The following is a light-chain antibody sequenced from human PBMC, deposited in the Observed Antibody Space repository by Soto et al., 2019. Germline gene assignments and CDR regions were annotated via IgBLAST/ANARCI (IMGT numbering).Light chain of an antibody. V-gene: IGKV1-27*01. J-gene: IGKJ5*01. Sequence: DIQMTQSPFSLSAPVGDRVTITFRASQSISNYLNWYQQKQGKAPKLLIYAASTLQSGVPSRFSGSGSGTDFTLTISSLQPEDVATYYCQKYNSAPHTFGQGTRLEI. CDR3: QKYNSAPHT. CDR1: QSISNY. CDR2: AAS.